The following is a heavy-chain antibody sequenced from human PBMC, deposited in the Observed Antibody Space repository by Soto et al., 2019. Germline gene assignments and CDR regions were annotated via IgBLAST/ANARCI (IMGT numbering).Heavy chain of an antibody. V-gene: IGHV3-48*01. J-gene: IGHJ6*02. Sequence: EVQLVESGGGLVQPGGSLRLSCAASGFTFSSYSMNWVRQAPGKGLEWVSYISSSSSTIYYADSVKGRFTISRDNAKNSLYLQMNSLRAEDTAVYYCAREGAYYYYGMDVWGQGTTVTGSS. CDR3: AREGAYYYYGMDV. CDR1: GFTFSSYS. CDR2: ISSSSSTI.